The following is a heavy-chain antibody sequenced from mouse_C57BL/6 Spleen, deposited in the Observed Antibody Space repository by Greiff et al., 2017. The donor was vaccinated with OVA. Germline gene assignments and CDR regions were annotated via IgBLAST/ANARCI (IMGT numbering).Heavy chain of an antibody. Sequence: DVKLQESGPELVKPGASVKIPCKASGYTFTDYNMDWVKQSHGKSLEWIGDINPNNGGTIYNQKFKGKATLPVDKSSSTAYMELRSLTSEDTAVYYCARQYYSNYYFDYWGQGTTLTVSS. D-gene: IGHD2-5*01. J-gene: IGHJ2*01. CDR1: GYTFTDYN. CDR3: ARQYYSNYYFDY. V-gene: IGHV1-18*01. CDR2: INPNNGGT.